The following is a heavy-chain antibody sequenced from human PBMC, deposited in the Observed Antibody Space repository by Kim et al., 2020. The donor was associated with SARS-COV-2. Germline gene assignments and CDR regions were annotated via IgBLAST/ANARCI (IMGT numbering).Heavy chain of an antibody. Sequence: GGSLRLSCAASGFTFSSYAMSWVRQAPGKGLEWVSAISGSGGSTYYADSVKGRFTISRDNSKNTLYLQMNSLRAEDTAVYYCAKDGGLGYCSSTSCRDAFDIWGQGTMVTVSS. CDR3: AKDGGLGYCSSTSCRDAFDI. J-gene: IGHJ3*02. CDR2: ISGSGGST. CDR1: GFTFSSYA. D-gene: IGHD2-2*01. V-gene: IGHV3-23*01.